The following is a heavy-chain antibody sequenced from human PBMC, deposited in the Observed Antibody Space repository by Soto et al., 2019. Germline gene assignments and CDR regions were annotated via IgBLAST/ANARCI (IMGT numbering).Heavy chain of an antibody. D-gene: IGHD5-18*01. J-gene: IGHJ6*02. CDR2: IYVGDSDA. V-gene: IGHV5-51*01. Sequence: GESLKISCKGSGYNFATYWIAWVRQMPGKGLEWMGVIYVGDSDARYSPSFQGQVTISADRSITTAYLRWRSLKASDTAIYYCARGSRTGYTYGQYYYYSGMDVWGQGTTVTVSS. CDR1: GYNFATYW. CDR3: ARGSRTGYTYGQYYYYSGMDV.